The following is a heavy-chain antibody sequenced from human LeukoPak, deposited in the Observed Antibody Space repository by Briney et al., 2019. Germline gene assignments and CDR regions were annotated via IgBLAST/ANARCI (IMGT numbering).Heavy chain of an antibody. CDR1: GFTFSNYA. J-gene: IGHJ4*02. Sequence: ERSLGLSCAASGFTFSNYAMHWVRQAPGKGLEWVAVTSYDGSNEYYADSVTGRFTISRDNSKNTLYLQMNSLRADDTAVYYCARESGGYDILTGYFRKYYFDYWGQGTLVTVSS. D-gene: IGHD3-9*01. CDR3: ARESGGYDILTGYFRKYYFDY. CDR2: TSYDGSNE. V-gene: IGHV3-30-3*01.